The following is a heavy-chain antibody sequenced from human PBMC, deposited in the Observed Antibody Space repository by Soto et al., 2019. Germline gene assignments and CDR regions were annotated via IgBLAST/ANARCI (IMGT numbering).Heavy chain of an antibody. CDR3: ASWGDTAMVTSDY. Sequence: QVQLVQSGAEVKKPGSSVKVSCKASGDTFSSYAISWVRQAPGQGLEWMGGIIPIFGTANYAQKFQGRVTITADESTSTGYMGLRSLRSEDTAVYYCASWGDTAMVTSDYWGQGTLVTVSS. CDR1: GDTFSSYA. J-gene: IGHJ4*02. D-gene: IGHD5-18*01. V-gene: IGHV1-69*12. CDR2: IIPIFGTA.